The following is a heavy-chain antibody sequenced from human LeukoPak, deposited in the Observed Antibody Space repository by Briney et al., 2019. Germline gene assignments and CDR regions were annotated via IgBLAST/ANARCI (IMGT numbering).Heavy chain of an antibody. D-gene: IGHD6-13*01. CDR3: AKDSGAIAAAGIDY. CDR1: GFTFDDYA. Sequence: GGSLRLSCAASGFTFDDYAMHWVRQAPGKGLEWVSGISWNSGSIGYADSVKGRFTISRDNAKNSLYLQMNSLRAEDMALYYCAKDSGAIAAAGIDYWGQGTLVTVSS. CDR2: ISWNSGSI. V-gene: IGHV3-9*03. J-gene: IGHJ4*02.